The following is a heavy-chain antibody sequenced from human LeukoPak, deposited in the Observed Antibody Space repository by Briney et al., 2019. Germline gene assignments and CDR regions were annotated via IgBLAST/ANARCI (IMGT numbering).Heavy chain of an antibody. V-gene: IGHV1-2*02. J-gene: IGHJ3*02. CDR2: INPNSGGT. CDR3: ARGYYYDSSGYQPNNDAFDI. D-gene: IGHD3-22*01. CDR1: GYTFTGYY. Sequence: ASVKVSCKASGYTFTGYYMHWVRQAPGQGLEWMGWINPNSGGTNYAQKFQGRVTMTRDTSISTAYMELSRLRSDDTAVYYCARGYYYDSSGYQPNNDAFDIWGQGTMVTVSS.